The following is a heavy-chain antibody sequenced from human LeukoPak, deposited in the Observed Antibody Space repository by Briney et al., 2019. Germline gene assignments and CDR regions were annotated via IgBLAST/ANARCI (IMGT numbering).Heavy chain of an antibody. CDR1: GFTFSSYS. CDR2: ISSSSSYI. V-gene: IGHV3-21*01. CDR3: ARESRRMVVAASDYYYYGMDV. J-gene: IGHJ6*02. Sequence: GGSLRLSCAASGFTFSSYSMNWVRQAPGKGLEWVSSISSSSSYIYYADSVKGRFTISRDNAKNSLYLQMNSLRAEDTAVYYCARESRRMVVAASDYYYYGMDVWGQGTTVTVSS. D-gene: IGHD2-15*01.